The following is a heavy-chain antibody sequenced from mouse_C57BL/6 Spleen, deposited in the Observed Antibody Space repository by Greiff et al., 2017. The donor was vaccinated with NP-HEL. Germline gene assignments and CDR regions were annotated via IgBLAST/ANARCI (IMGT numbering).Heavy chain of an antibody. CDR2: FYPGSGSI. V-gene: IGHV1-62-2*01. CDR3: ARHPEYYGSRTWYFDV. CDR1: GYTFTAYT. D-gene: IGHD1-1*01. Sequence: QVQLQQSGAELVKPGASVKLSCKASGYTFTAYTIHWVKQRSGQGLEWIGWFYPGSGSIKYNEKFKDKATLTADKSSSTVYMELRRVPSEDSAVDFCARHPEYYGSRTWYFDVWGTGTTVTVSS. J-gene: IGHJ1*03.